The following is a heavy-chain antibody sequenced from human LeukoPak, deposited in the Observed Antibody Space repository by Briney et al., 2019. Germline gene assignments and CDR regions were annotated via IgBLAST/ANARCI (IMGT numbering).Heavy chain of an antibody. D-gene: IGHD6-19*01. CDR3: ARDHPSSGWYGEFDY. J-gene: IGHJ4*02. CDR1: GFTFSSYS. Sequence: GGSLRLSCAASGFTFSSYSMNWVRQAPGKRLEWVSCISSSSSYIYYADSVKGRFTISRDNAKNSLYLQMNSLRAEDTAGYYCARDHPSSGWYGEFDYWAKGTLVSVSS. CDR2: ISSSSSYI. V-gene: IGHV3-21*04.